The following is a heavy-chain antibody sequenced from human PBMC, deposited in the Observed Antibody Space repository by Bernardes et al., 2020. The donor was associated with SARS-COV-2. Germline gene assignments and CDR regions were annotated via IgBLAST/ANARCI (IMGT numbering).Heavy chain of an antibody. J-gene: IGHJ4*02. CDR3: ARGWWELPNLYS. D-gene: IGHD1-26*01. V-gene: IGHV4-61*01. CDR1: CAFFRGSCYY. CDR2: IYYTGST. Sequence: VTLSLTIAVSCAFFRGSCYYWSLLRQTPGKGLEWLGYIYYTGSTNYNPSLKSRVAISIDRSKNQISLKLTSVTAADTALYYCARGWWELPNLYSWGQGTLVTVSS.